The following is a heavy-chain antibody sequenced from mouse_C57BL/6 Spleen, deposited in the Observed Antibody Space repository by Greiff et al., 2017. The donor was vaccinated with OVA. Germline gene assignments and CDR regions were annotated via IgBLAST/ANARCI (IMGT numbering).Heavy chain of an antibody. CDR2: IHPNSGST. CDR3: ARQSELYYFDY. Sequence: QVQLQQPGAELVKPGASVKLSCKASGYTFTSYWMHWVKQRPGQGLEWIGMIHPNSGSTNYNEKFKSKATLTVDKSSSTAYMQLSSLTSEDSAVYYCARQSELYYFDYWGQGTSLTVSS. CDR1: GYTFTSYW. V-gene: IGHV1-64*01. J-gene: IGHJ2*02. D-gene: IGHD4-1*01.